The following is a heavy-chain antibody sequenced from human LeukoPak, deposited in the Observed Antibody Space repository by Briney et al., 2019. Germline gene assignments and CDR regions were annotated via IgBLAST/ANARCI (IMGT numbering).Heavy chain of an antibody. V-gene: IGHV3-33*07. Sequence: PGGSLRLSCAASGFTFSRHGMYWVRQAPGKGLEWVAFIWYDGSNKLYGDSVKGRFSISRDNSKNTLYLQMNSLRPEDTAVYYCARDRYNGPGSYSRGPDYWGQGTLVTVSS. CDR3: ARDRYNGPGSYSRGPDY. CDR2: IWYDGSNK. CDR1: GFTFSRHG. D-gene: IGHD3-10*01. J-gene: IGHJ4*02.